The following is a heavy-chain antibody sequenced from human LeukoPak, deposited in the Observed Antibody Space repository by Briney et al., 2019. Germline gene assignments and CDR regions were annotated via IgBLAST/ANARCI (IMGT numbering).Heavy chain of an antibody. CDR1: GFTFSSYA. CDR3: ASPSETTVTFGFGP. Sequence: PGGSLSLSCAASGFTFSSYAMHWVRQAPGKGLEWVAVISYDGSNKYYADSVKGRFTISRDNSKNTLYLQMNSLRAEDTAVYYCASPSETTVTFGFGPWGQGTLVTVSS. D-gene: IGHD4-17*01. CDR2: ISYDGSNK. J-gene: IGHJ5*02. V-gene: IGHV3-30*04.